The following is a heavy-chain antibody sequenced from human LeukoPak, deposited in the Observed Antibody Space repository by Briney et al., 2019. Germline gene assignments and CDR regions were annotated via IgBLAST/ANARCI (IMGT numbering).Heavy chain of an antibody. CDR1: GFTFSSYE. J-gene: IGHJ4*02. D-gene: IGHD2-21*02. CDR2: ISSSGRAI. V-gene: IGHV3-48*03. CDR3: ARGPRSPLTH. Sequence: GGSLRLSCAASGFTFSSYEMNWVRQAPGKGLEWVSYISSSGRAIYYADSVKGRFTISRDNAKNSLYLQMDSLRAEDTAVYYCARGPRSPLTHWGQGTLVTVSS.